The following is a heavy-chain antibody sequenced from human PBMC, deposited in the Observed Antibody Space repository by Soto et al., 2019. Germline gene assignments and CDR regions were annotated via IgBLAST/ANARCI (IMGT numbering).Heavy chain of an antibody. Sequence: PSETLSLTCTVSGGSVSSGSYYWSWIRQPPGKGLEWIGYIYYSGSTNYNPSLKSRVTISVDTSKNQFSLKLSSVTAADTAVYYCARVGSSWKTNYDYWGQGTLVTVSS. V-gene: IGHV4-61*01. CDR3: ARVGSSWKTNYDY. J-gene: IGHJ4*02. D-gene: IGHD6-13*01. CDR2: IYYSGST. CDR1: GGSVSSGSYY.